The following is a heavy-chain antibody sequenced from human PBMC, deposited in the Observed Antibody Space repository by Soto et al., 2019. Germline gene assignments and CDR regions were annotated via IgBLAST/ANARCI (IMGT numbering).Heavy chain of an antibody. V-gene: IGHV1-46*01. CDR1: GYTFTNYY. CDR3: ARDFSGPMDY. D-gene: IGHD3-10*01. CDR2: IYPSGGST. Sequence: VASVKVSCKASGYTFTNYYMHWVRQAPGQGLEWMGIIYPSGGSTRNAQKFQGRVTMTRDTSTSTAYMELSSLRSEGTAVYYCARDFSGPMDYWGRGTLVTVSS. J-gene: IGHJ4*02.